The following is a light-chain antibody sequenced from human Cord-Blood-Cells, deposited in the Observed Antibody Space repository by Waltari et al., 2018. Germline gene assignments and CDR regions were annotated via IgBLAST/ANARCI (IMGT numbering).Light chain of an antibody. CDR3: CSYAGSSTYV. CDR2: EGS. CDR1: SSDVGSSNL. J-gene: IGLJ1*01. V-gene: IGLV2-23*01. Sequence: QSALTQPASVSGSPGQSITISCTGTSSDVGSSNLVSWYQQHPGQAPKLMIYEGSKRPSGVANRVSGSKSGNAASLTTSGLQAEDEADYYCCSYAGSSTYVFGTGTKVTVL.